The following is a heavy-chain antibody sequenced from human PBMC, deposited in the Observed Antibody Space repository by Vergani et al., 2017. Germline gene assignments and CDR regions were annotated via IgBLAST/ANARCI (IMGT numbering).Heavy chain of an antibody. CDR2: IYHSGGA. D-gene: IGHD3-10*01. Sequence: QVRLQESGPGLVKPSETLSLTCTVSGGSITSSSYYWGWIRQPPGKGLEWIGNIYHSGGAYYNPSLKGRVTISVDTSKNQFSLEVTSVTAADTAVYYCGRVADFYGLGSRLLDLWGQGILVTVSS. V-gene: IGHV4-39*01. CDR3: GRVADFYGLGSRLLDL. J-gene: IGHJ5*02. CDR1: GGSITSSSYY.